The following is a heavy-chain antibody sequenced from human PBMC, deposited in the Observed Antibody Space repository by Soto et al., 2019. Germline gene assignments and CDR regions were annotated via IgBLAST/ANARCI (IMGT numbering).Heavy chain of an antibody. CDR1: GFTFTGYY. D-gene: IGHD1-1*01. Sequence: QVQLDQSGAEVKKPGASVKVSCKASGFTFTGYYIHWVRQAPGQGLEWIGWINPNSGGTSYAQKFQGRLTMTTDTSITTAYIELSRMSSDDTAFYYCAKSGSFFTPSLGYLDYWGQGTLVTVSS. V-gene: IGHV1-2*02. CDR3: AKSGSFFTPSLGYLDY. CDR2: INPNSGGT. J-gene: IGHJ4*02.